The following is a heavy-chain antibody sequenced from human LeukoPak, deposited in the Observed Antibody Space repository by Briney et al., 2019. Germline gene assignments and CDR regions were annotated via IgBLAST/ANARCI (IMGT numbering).Heavy chain of an antibody. V-gene: IGHV4-59*12. Sequence: SETLSLTCTVSGGSINSYYWGWIRQPPGKGLEWIGHIFYSGSTNYNPSLKSRVTISVDTSKNQFSLKLSSVTAADTAVYYCARGYCSGGSCSVHFDYWGQGTLVTVSS. CDR2: IFYSGST. D-gene: IGHD2-15*01. J-gene: IGHJ4*02. CDR3: ARGYCSGGSCSVHFDY. CDR1: GGSINSYY.